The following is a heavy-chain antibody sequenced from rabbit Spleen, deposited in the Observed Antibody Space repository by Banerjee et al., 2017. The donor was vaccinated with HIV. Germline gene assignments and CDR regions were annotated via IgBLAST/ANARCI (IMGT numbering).Heavy chain of an antibody. D-gene: IGHD4-1*01. CDR3: ARDGYSRGWGIILYYFNL. V-gene: IGHV1S45*01. Sequence: QQQLEESGGGLVKPGGTRTLTCTASGFTLSSNYWMCWVRQAPGKGPEWIACIYGGGVNAYYASWAKGRFTISKTSPTTVTLQMTSLTAADTATYFCARDGYSRGWGIILYYFNLWGQGTLVTVS. CDR1: GFTLSSNYW. J-gene: IGHJ4*01. CDR2: IYGGGVNA.